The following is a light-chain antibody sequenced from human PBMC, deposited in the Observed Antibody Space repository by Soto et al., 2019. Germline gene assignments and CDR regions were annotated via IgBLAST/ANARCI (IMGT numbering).Light chain of an antibody. CDR1: QSISNS. CDR2: VAS. V-gene: IGKV1-39*01. CDR3: QQTFSPPYT. J-gene: IGKJ2*01. Sequence: DIQMTQSLSSLSGSVGERVTITCRASQSISNSLSWYQQKPGKAPKFLIYVASTLQSGVPSRFSGSGSGTDFTLTISSLQPEDVATYYCQQTFSPPYTFGQGTKLEIK.